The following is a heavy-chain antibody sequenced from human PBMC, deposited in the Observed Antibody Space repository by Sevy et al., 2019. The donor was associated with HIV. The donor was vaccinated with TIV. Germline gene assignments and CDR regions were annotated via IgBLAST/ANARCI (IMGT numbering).Heavy chain of an antibody. V-gene: IGHV3-23*01. J-gene: IGHJ1*01. CDR2: MTGSGGTL. Sequence: GGSLRLSCAASRFSFSSYAMSWVRQAPGKGLEWVSSMTGSGGTLYYGDSVQGRFTISRDNSKTTLYLQMNSLRAEDTAVYYCAKDGLYGGDFEYFQDWGQGTLVTVSS. CDR1: RFSFSSYA. D-gene: IGHD2-21*02. CDR3: AKDGLYGGDFEYFQD.